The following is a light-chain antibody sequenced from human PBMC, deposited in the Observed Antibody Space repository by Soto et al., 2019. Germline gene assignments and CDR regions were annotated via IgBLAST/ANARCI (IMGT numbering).Light chain of an antibody. CDR1: SSDVGGYNF. CDR3: SSYTSISTYV. J-gene: IGLJ1*01. CDR2: DVT. Sequence: QSALTQPASVSGSPGQSITISCTGTSSDVGGYNFVSWYQQHPDKAPKLMIYDVTHRPSGVSNRFSGSKSGNTASLTISGVEAEDEADYYCSSYTSISTYVFGTGTKLTVL. V-gene: IGLV2-14*01.